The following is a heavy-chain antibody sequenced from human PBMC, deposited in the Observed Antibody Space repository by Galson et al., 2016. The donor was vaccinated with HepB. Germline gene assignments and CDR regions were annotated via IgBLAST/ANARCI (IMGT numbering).Heavy chain of an antibody. CDR2: INAYNGNT. D-gene: IGHD1-26*01. V-gene: IGHV1-18*01. CDR3: ARGGGSAYYGMDV. CDR1: GFTFTAYG. J-gene: IGHJ6*02. Sequence: SVKVSCKASGFTFTAYGISWVRQAPGQGLEWMGWINAYNGNTNYAQSFQGRVTMTTDTSTGTAYMELWNLRSDDTALYYCARGGGSAYYGMDVWGQGTTVTVSS.